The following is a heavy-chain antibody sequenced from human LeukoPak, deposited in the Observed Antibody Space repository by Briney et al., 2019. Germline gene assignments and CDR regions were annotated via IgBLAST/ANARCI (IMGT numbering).Heavy chain of an antibody. J-gene: IGHJ4*02. CDR3: AKDHRSYSGATFDY. CDR1: GFTFSTDA. Sequence: PGGSLRLSCAASGFTFSTDAMHWVRQAPGKGLEWVAVISYDGSNKYYADSVKGRFTISRDNSKNTLYLQMNSLRAEDTAVYYCAKDHRSYSGATFDYWGQGTLVTVSS. CDR2: ISYDGSNK. V-gene: IGHV3-30*04. D-gene: IGHD5-12*01.